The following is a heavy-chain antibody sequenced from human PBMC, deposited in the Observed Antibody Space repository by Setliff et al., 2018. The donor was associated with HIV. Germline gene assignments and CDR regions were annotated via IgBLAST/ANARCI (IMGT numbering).Heavy chain of an antibody. CDR2: IHSSGST. J-gene: IGHJ4*02. D-gene: IGHD1-26*01. CDR1: GDSIISSRNF. CDR3: ASGEDSGTYGEPYDS. Sequence: PSETLSLTCTVSGDSIISSRNFWGWIRQPPGKGLEWIGNIHSSGSTYYNPSLKSRVFISVDLSINQFSLELHSVTAADTAVYYCASGEDSGTYGEPYDSWGQGALVTVSS. V-gene: IGHV4-39*01.